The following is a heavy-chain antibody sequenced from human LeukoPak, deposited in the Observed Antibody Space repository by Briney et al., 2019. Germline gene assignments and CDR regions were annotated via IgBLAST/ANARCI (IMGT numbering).Heavy chain of an antibody. V-gene: IGHV3-21*01. Sequence: PGGSLRLSCAASGFSFSRYSMNWVRQAPGKGLERVSFISSSSSIIYYADSEKGRFTISRDNARNSLYLQMNSLRAEDTAVYYCAKVDGSGSYYFDYWGQGTLVTVSS. CDR2: ISSSSSII. CDR1: GFSFSRYS. D-gene: IGHD3-10*01. CDR3: AKVDGSGSYYFDY. J-gene: IGHJ4*02.